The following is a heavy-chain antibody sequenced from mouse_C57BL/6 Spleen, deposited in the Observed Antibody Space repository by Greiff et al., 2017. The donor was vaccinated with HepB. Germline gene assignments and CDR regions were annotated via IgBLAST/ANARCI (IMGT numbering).Heavy chain of an antibody. Sequence: VQLQQPGAELVKPGASVKLSCKASGYTFTSYWMQWVKQRPGQGLEWIGEIDPSDSYTNYNQKFKGKATLTVDTSSSTAYMQLSSLTSEDSAVYYCASLYYGSRGYFDYWGQGTTLTVSS. V-gene: IGHV1-50*01. CDR3: ASLYYGSRGYFDY. CDR2: IDPSDSYT. CDR1: GYTFTSYW. D-gene: IGHD1-1*01. J-gene: IGHJ2*01.